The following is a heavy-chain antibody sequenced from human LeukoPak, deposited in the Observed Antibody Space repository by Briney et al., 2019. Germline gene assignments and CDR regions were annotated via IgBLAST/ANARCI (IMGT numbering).Heavy chain of an antibody. CDR1: GGSISSYY. Sequence: TSETLSLTYTVSGGSISSYYWSWIRQPPGKGLEWIGYIYYSGSTNYNPSLKSRVTISVDTSKNQFSLKLSSVTAADTAVYYCARESGYYSSDCWGQGTLVTVSS. J-gene: IGHJ4*02. CDR3: ARESGYYSSDC. D-gene: IGHD3-22*01. V-gene: IGHV4-59*01. CDR2: IYYSGST.